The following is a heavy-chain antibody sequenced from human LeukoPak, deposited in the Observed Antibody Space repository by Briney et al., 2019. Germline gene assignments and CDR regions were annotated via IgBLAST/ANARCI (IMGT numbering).Heavy chain of an antibody. V-gene: IGHV3-66*01. CDR3: ARDYYGSGSYFDY. J-gene: IGHJ4*02. Sequence: AGGSLRLSCAAFGFTVSSNYMSWVRQAPGKGLEWVSIIYIGGSTYYADSVKGRFTISRDNSKNTLYLQMNSLRAEDTAVYYCARDYYGSGSYFDYWGQGTLVTVSS. D-gene: IGHD3-10*01. CDR1: GFTVSSNY. CDR2: IYIGGST.